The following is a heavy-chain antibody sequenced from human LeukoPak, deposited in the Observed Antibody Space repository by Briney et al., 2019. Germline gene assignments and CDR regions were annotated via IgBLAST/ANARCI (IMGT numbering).Heavy chain of an antibody. V-gene: IGHV4-38-2*02. CDR3: AREGAVPGIDP. Sequence: PSETLSLTCAVFGYSITSGFSWGWIRQPPGKGLEWIGTISHSGSTDYKSTLESRLTISMDTSKNQFSLRLTSVPAADTAVYYCAREGAVPGIDPWGQGTLVTVSS. D-gene: IGHD3-16*01. CDR2: ISHSGST. J-gene: IGHJ5*02. CDR1: GYSITSGFS.